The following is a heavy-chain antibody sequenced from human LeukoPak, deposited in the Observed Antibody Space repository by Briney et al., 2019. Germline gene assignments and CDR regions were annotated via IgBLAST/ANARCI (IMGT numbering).Heavy chain of an antibody. CDR3: ARGFADSGYERSDAFDI. CDR2: IYYSGST. D-gene: IGHD5-12*01. CDR1: GGSISSYY. V-gene: IGHV4-59*01. J-gene: IGHJ3*02. Sequence: PSETLSLTCTVSGGSISSYYWSWIRQPPGKGLEWIGYIYYSGSTNYNPSLKSRVTISVDTSKNQFSLKLSSVTAADTAVYYCARGFADSGYERSDAFDIWGQGTMVTVSS.